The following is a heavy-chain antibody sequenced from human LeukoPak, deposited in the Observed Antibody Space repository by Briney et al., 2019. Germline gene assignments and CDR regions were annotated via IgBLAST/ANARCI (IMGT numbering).Heavy chain of an antibody. J-gene: IGHJ4*02. CDR2: ISYDGSNK. Sequence: GGSLRLSCAASGFTFSSYGMSWVRQAAGKGLEWVAVISYDGSNKYYADSVKGRFTISRDNAKNSLYLQMNSLRAEDTAVYYCAELGITMIGGVWGQGTLVTVSS. V-gene: IGHV3-30*18. D-gene: IGHD3-10*02. CDR3: AELGITMIGGV. CDR1: GFTFSSYG.